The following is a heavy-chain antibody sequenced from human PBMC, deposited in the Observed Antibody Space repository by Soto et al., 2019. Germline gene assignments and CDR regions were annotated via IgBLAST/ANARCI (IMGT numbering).Heavy chain of an antibody. CDR1: GFTFSNYD. CDR2: ISYDGSNR. J-gene: IGHJ4*02. CDR3: AIIPPTTVDY. V-gene: IGHV3-30*03. D-gene: IGHD4-17*01. Sequence: QVQLVESGGGVVQPGRSLRLSCVASGFTFSNYDMHWVRQAPGKGLEWVAAISYDGSNRYYADSVKGRFTISRDISKNTLYLQMNSLRLEDTAVYYCAIIPPTTVDYWGQGTLVTVFS.